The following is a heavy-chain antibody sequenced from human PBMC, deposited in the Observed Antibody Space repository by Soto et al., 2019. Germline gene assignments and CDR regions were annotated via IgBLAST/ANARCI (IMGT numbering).Heavy chain of an antibody. Sequence: SETLSLTCAVSGCSISSSYYWSWIRQPPGKGLEWIGYIYYSGSTNYNPSLKSRVTISVDTSKNQFSLKLSSVTAADTAVYYCARDGDYDILTGYYFGMDVWGQGTTVTVSS. CDR2: IYYSGST. CDR1: GCSISSSYY. V-gene: IGHV4-61*01. CDR3: ARDGDYDILTGYYFGMDV. J-gene: IGHJ6*02. D-gene: IGHD3-9*01.